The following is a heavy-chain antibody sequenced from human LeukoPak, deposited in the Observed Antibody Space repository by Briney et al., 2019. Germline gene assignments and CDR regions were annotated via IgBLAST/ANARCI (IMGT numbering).Heavy chain of an antibody. CDR1: GGSISSYY. CDR3: AREGILTGEDAFDI. CDR2: IYTSGST. D-gene: IGHD3-9*01. V-gene: IGHV4-4*08. J-gene: IGHJ3*02. Sequence: SETLSLTCTVSGGSISSYYWSWIRRPPGKGLEWIGRIYTSGSTNYNPSLKSRVTISVDTSKNQFSLKLSSVTAADTAVYYCAREGILTGEDAFDIWGQGTMVTVSS.